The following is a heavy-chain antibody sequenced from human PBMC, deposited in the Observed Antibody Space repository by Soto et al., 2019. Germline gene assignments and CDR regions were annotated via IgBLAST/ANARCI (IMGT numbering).Heavy chain of an antibody. D-gene: IGHD3-9*01. CDR3: AHTRYFDWSLGY. Sequence: SVKVSCKASGGTFTHYALFWVRQAPGQGLEWMAEVVPFFGTTNYAQKFQGRVTVTADGSTSTAYMELSSLRSEDTAVYYCAHTRYFDWSLGYWGQGTLVTVSS. CDR1: GGTFTHYA. CDR2: VVPFFGTT. J-gene: IGHJ4*02. V-gene: IGHV1-69*13.